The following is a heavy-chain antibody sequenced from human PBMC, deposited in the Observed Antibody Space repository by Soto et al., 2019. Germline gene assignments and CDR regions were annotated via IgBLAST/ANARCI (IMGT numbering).Heavy chain of an antibody. Sequence: EVQLLESGGGLVQPGGSLRLSCAASGFTFSSYALSWVRQAPGKGLEWVSAISSSGAGTYYADSVKGRFTISRDNSKNTLYLQMNSLRAEDTALYYCARERDCSDGSCYRGYFDYWGQGTLVTVSS. CDR2: ISSSGAGT. CDR3: ARERDCSDGSCYRGYFDY. CDR1: GFTFSSYA. D-gene: IGHD2-15*01. V-gene: IGHV3-23*01. J-gene: IGHJ4*02.